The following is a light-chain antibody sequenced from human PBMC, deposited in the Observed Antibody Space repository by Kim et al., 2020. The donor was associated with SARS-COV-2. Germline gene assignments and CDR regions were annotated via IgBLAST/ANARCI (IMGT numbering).Light chain of an antibody. Sequence: VSPGERATLSCRASQSVSSNLAWYQQRPGQAPRLLIHGASTRATGIPARFSGSGSGTEFTLTFTTLQSEDSAVYYCQQYIDWPFTFGPGTKVDIK. CDR1: QSVSSN. CDR2: GAS. J-gene: IGKJ3*01. V-gene: IGKV3-15*01. CDR3: QQYIDWPFT.